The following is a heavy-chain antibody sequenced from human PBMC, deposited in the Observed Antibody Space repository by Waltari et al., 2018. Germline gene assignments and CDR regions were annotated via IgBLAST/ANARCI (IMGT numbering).Heavy chain of an antibody. CDR2: INHSGST. V-gene: IGHV4-34*01. CDR3: ASCRGFWSGPNDY. D-gene: IGHD3-3*01. CDR1: GGSFSGYY. Sequence: QVQLQQWGAGLLKPSETLSLPCAVYGGSFSGYYLRWLRQPPGKGLEWIGEINHSGSTNYNPSLKSRVTISVDTSKNQFSLKLSSVTAADTAVYYCASCRGFWSGPNDYWGQGTLVTVSS. J-gene: IGHJ4*02.